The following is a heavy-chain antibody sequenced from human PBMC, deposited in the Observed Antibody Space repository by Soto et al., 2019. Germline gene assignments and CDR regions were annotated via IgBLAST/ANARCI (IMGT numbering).Heavy chain of an antibody. CDR1: GGSFSGYY. J-gene: IGHJ6*03. Sequence: SETLSLTCAVYGGSFSGYYWSWIRQPPGKGLEWIGEINHSGSTNYNPSLKSRVTISVDTSKNQFSLKLSSVTAADTAVYYCARAGYSSGWYSLGYYYYMDVWGKGTTVTVSS. CDR2: INHSGST. D-gene: IGHD6-19*01. V-gene: IGHV4-34*01. CDR3: ARAGYSSGWYSLGYYYYMDV.